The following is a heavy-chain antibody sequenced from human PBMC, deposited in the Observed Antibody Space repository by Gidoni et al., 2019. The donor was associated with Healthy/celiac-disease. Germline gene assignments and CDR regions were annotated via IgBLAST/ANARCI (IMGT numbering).Heavy chain of an antibody. Sequence: QVQLQESGPGLVKPSETLSLTCTVSGGSISSYYWSWIRQPPGKGLEWIGYIYYSGSTNSNPSLKSRVTISVDTSKNQFSLKLSSVTAADTAVYYCARHEVTAYDYWGQGTLVTVSS. V-gene: IGHV4-59*01. CDR3: ARHEVTAYDY. CDR1: GGSISSYY. J-gene: IGHJ4*02. D-gene: IGHD2-21*02. CDR2: IYYSGST.